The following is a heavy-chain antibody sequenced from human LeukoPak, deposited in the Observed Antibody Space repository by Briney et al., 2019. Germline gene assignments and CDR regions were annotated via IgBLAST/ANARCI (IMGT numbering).Heavy chain of an antibody. CDR2: INPSGGST. Sequence: ASVKVSCKASGYTFTSYYMHWVRQAPGQGLEWMGIINPSGGSTSYAQKFQGRVTMTRDTSMSTAYMELNSLTSDDTAVYYCARDGYYGSGSYFRRYFDYWGQGALVTVSS. D-gene: IGHD3-10*01. CDR1: GYTFTSYY. V-gene: IGHV1-46*01. CDR3: ARDGYYGSGSYFRRYFDY. J-gene: IGHJ4*02.